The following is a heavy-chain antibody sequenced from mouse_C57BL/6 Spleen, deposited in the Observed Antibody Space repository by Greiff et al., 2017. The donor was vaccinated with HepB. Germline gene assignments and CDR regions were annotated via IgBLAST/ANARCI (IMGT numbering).Heavy chain of an antibody. Sequence: VQLQQSGTELVKPGASVKLSCKASGYTFTSYWMHWVKQRPGQGLEWIGNINPSNGGTNYNEKFKSKATLTVDKSSSTAYMQLSSLTSEDSAVYYCARSPSSYYAMDYWGQGTSVTVSS. J-gene: IGHJ4*01. CDR1: GYTFTSYW. V-gene: IGHV1-53*01. D-gene: IGHD1-3*01. CDR3: ARSPSSYYAMDY. CDR2: INPSNGGT.